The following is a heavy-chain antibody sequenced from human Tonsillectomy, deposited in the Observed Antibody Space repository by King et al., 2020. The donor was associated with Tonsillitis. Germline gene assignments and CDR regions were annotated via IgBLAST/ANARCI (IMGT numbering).Heavy chain of an antibody. CDR1: GFTFSGSA. Sequence: VQLVESGGGLVQPGGSLKLSCAASGFTFSGSAMHWVRQASGKGLEWVGRIRSKANSYATAYAASVKGRFTISRDDSKNTAYLQMNSLKTEYTAVYYCTSLGDHYYGIDYWRQGTLVTVSS. CDR3: TSLGDHYYGIDY. V-gene: IGHV3-73*01. J-gene: IGHJ4*02. D-gene: IGHD1-26*01. CDR2: IRSKANSYAT.